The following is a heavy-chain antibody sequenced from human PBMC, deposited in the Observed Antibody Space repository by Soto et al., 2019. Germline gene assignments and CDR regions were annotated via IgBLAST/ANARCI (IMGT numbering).Heavy chain of an antibody. CDR3: ARDWDASGSLFVFEI. J-gene: IGHJ3*02. CDR2: IYNNEST. D-gene: IGHD3-10*01. Sequence: QVQLQESGPGLVKPSQTLSLICSVSGGSISGGEYYWSWIRQPPGKGLEWIGYIYNNESTDYNPSLKSRSSMSVDTSKNQFSLKLTSVPAADTAVYYCARDWDASGSLFVFEIWGQGTSVIVSS. CDR1: GGSISGGEYY. V-gene: IGHV4-30-4*01.